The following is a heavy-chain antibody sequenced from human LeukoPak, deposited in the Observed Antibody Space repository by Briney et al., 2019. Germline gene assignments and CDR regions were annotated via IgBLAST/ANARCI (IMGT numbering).Heavy chain of an antibody. Sequence: GGSLRLSCAASGFTFSSYAMSWVRQAPGEGLEWVSAISGSGGSTYYADSVKGRFTISRDNSKNTLYLQMNSLRAEDTAVYYCAKAPEGYYYDSSGYFPYYFDYWGQGTLVTVSS. V-gene: IGHV3-23*01. J-gene: IGHJ4*02. D-gene: IGHD3-22*01. CDR3: AKAPEGYYYDSSGYFPYYFDY. CDR2: ISGSGGST. CDR1: GFTFSSYA.